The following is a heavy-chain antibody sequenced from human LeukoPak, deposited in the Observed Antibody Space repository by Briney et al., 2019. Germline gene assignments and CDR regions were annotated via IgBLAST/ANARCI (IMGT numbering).Heavy chain of an antibody. J-gene: IGHJ6*03. D-gene: IGHD2-2*01. CDR2: ISAYNGNT. Sequence: ASVKVSCKASGYTFTSYGISWVRQAPGLGLEWMGWISAYNGNTNFAQKLQGRVTMTTDTSTSTAYMELRSLRSDDTAVYYCAREYQLLGDYYYYYMDVWGKGTTVTVSS. CDR3: AREYQLLGDYYYYYMDV. V-gene: IGHV1-18*01. CDR1: GYTFTSYG.